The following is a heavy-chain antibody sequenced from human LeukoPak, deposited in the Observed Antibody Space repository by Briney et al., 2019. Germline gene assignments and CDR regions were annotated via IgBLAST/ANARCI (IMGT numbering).Heavy chain of an antibody. CDR3: ARTYYGDNWFDP. D-gene: IGHD3-10*01. CDR1: GYSISSGYY. V-gene: IGHV4-38-2*02. Sequence: AETLSLTCTVSGYSISSGYYWGWIRQPPGKGLEWIGSIYHSGSTYYNPSLKSRVTISVDTSKNQFSLWLSSVTAADTAVYYCARTYYGDNWFDPWGQGTLVTVSS. CDR2: IYHSGST. J-gene: IGHJ5*02.